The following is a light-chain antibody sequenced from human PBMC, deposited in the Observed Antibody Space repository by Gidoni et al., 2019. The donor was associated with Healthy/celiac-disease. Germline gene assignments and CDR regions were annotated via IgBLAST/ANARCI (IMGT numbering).Light chain of an antibody. CDR3: SSSAGSSTLV. CDR2: VVS. CDR1: SSDVGSSNL. V-gene: IGLV2-23*02. J-gene: IGLJ2*01. Sequence: QSALTPPASVSGSPGQSITTSCTGTSSDVGSSNLVSWYQQPPGKAPILMIYVVSKRPSGVSSLFACSTAGNTASLTISVLHAEDAADYYCSSSAGSSTLVFGGGTKLTVL.